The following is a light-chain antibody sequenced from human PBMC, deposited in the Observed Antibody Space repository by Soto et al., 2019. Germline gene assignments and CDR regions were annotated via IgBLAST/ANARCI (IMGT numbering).Light chain of an antibody. CDR1: QSVSSN. J-gene: IGKJ1*01. V-gene: IGKV3-15*01. CDR2: GAS. CDR3: QQYNIWPRA. Sequence: IGLTQSPATLSVSPGERATLSCRASQSVSSNLAWYQQKPGQAPRLLIYGASTRAAGIPARFSGSGSGTEFTLTINSLHSEDFAVYYCQQYNIWPRAFGQGTKVDIK.